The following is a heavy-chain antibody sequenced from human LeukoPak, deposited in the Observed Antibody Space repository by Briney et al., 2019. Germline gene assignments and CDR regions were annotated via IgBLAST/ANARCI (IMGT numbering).Heavy chain of an antibody. CDR3: AREYRSSSGRGFDF. V-gene: IGHV3-48*03. D-gene: IGHD6-6*01. Sequence: GRSLRLSCAASGFTLSSYELNWVRQAPRKGLEWVSYISGSGSAIYYADSVKGRFTISRDNAKNSVYLQMNSLRVEDTAVYYCAREYRSSSGRGFDFWGQGTMVTVSS. CDR2: ISGSGSAI. CDR1: GFTLSSYE. J-gene: IGHJ3*01.